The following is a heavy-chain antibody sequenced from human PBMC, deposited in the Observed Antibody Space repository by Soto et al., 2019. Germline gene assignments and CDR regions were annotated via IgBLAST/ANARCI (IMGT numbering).Heavy chain of an antibody. CDR3: ARAEVGGYSGYDWVWFDP. J-gene: IGHJ5*02. D-gene: IGHD5-12*01. V-gene: IGHV4-30-2*01. CDR1: GGSISSGGYS. CDR2: IYHSGST. Sequence: QLQLQESGSGLVKPSQTLSLTCAVSGGSISSGGYSWSWIRQPPGKGLEWSGYIYHSGSTYYNPSLKSRVTISVDRSKTQFSLKLSSGTAADTAVYYCARAEVGGYSGYDWVWFDPWGQGTLVTVSS.